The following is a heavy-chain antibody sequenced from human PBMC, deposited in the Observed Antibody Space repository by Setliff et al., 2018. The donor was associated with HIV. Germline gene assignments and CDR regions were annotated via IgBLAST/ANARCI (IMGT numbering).Heavy chain of an antibody. V-gene: IGHV1-69*13. CDR3: ATRTDYYYYYYMDV. CDR1: GGTFSSYA. Sequence: SVKVSCKASGGTFSSYAISWVRRAPGQGLEWMGGIIPIFGTANYAQKFQGRVTITADESTSTAYMELSSLRSEDTAVYYCATRTDYYYYYYMDVWGKGTTVTVSS. CDR2: IIPIFGTA. J-gene: IGHJ6*03.